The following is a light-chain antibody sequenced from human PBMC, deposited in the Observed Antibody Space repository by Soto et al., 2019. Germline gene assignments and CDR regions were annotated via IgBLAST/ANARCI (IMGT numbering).Light chain of an antibody. CDR1: SSNIGSNY. CDR3: AAGDDSLSGRV. CDR2: RNN. V-gene: IGLV1-47*01. J-gene: IGLJ2*01. Sequence: QSVLPQPPSASGTPGQRVTISCSGSSSNIGSNYVYWYQHLPGTAPKLLIYRNNQRPSGVPDRFSGSKSGTSASLAISGLRSEDEADDYCAAGDDSLSGRVFGGGTKLTVL.